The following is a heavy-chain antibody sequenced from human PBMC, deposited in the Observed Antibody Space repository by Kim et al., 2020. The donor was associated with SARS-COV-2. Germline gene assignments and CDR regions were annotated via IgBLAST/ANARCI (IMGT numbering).Heavy chain of an antibody. Sequence: SETLSLTCTVSGGSISGYYWTWIRQPAGKGLEWIGRIYASGSTYYNPSLESRVTMSVDTSKTQFSLELTSVTAADTAVYYCARGLTAAGANNFDYWGQG. CDR2: IYASGST. V-gene: IGHV4-4*07. D-gene: IGHD6-13*01. J-gene: IGHJ4*02. CDR3: ARGLTAAGANNFDY. CDR1: GGSISGYY.